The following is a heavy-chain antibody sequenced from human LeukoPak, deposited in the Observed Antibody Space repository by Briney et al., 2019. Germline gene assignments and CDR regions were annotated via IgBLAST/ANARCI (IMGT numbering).Heavy chain of an antibody. Sequence: GGSLRLSCAASGFTFSNAWMSWVRQAPGKGLEWVGRIKSKTDGGTTDYAAPVKGRFTISRDNSKNTLYLQMNSLRAEDTAVYYCAKGYSSSWYYRCFDYWGQGTLVTVSS. CDR3: AKGYSSSWYYRCFDY. CDR2: IKSKTDGGTT. CDR1: GFTFSNAW. V-gene: IGHV3-15*01. J-gene: IGHJ4*02. D-gene: IGHD6-13*01.